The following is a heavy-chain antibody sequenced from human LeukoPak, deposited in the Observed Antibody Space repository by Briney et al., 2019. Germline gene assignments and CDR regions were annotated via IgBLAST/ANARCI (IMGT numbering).Heavy chain of an antibody. D-gene: IGHD5-18*01. CDR1: GFTFSGHN. Sequence: GGSLRLSCAASGFTFSGHNMSWVRQAPGKGLEWVSAISGSGGSTYYADSVKGRFTISRDNSKNTLYLQMNSLRAEDTAVYYCANLHTAMAPLDYWGQGTLVTVSS. CDR2: ISGSGGST. V-gene: IGHV3-23*01. CDR3: ANLHTAMAPLDY. J-gene: IGHJ4*02.